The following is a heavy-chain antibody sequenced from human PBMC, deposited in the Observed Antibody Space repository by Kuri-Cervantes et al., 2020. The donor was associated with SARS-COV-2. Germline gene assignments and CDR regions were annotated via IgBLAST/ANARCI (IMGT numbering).Heavy chain of an antibody. D-gene: IGHD4-17*01. CDR3: ARDYGDY. CDR1: GGSISSSSYY. J-gene: IGHJ4*03. CDR2: IYYSGST. Sequence: SETLSLTCTVSGGSISSSSYYWGWIRQPPGKGLEWIGNIYYSGSTFYNPSLKSRVTMSVDTSKNQFSLKLSSVTAADTAVYYCARDYGDYWGQGTMVTVSS. V-gene: IGHV4-39*07.